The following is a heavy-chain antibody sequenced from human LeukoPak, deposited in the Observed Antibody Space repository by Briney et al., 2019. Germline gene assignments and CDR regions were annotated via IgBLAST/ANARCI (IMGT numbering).Heavy chain of an antibody. CDR2: IYYSGST. CDR1: GGSISSYY. Sequence: SETLSLTCTVSGGSISSYYWSWIRQPPGKGLEWIGYIYYSGSTNYNPSLKSRVTISVDTSKNQFSLKLSSVTAADTAVYYCARERRWLEPSCYYYYMDVWGKGTTVTVSS. D-gene: IGHD5-24*01. J-gene: IGHJ6*03. CDR3: ARERRWLEPSCYYYYMDV. V-gene: IGHV4-59*01.